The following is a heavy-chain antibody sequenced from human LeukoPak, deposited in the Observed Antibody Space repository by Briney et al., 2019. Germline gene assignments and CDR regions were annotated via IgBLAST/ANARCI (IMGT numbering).Heavy chain of an antibody. CDR2: ISAYNGNT. D-gene: IGHD3-10*01. CDR3: ARDQTIRGVIINSAFDI. CDR1: GYTFTSYG. V-gene: IGHV1-18*01. J-gene: IGHJ3*02. Sequence: GASVKVSCKASGYTFTSYGISWVRQAPGQGLEWMGWISAYNGNTNYAQKLQGRVTMTTDTSTSTAYMELRSLRSDDTAVYYCARDQTIRGVIINSAFDIWGQGTMVTVSS.